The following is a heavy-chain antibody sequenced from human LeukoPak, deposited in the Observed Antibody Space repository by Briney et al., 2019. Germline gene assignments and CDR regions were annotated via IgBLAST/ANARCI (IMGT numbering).Heavy chain of an antibody. CDR3: ARPLSWTFDY. Sequence: PGGSLRLSCAASGFTFRNYWMHWVRQAPGKGLVWVSRTNIDGSTSTYADSVQGRFTISRDNAKNTLYLQMNSLRAEDTAVYYCARPLSWTFDYWGQGTLVTVSS. V-gene: IGHV3-74*01. J-gene: IGHJ4*02. D-gene: IGHD3/OR15-3a*01. CDR1: GFTFRNYW. CDR2: TNIDGSTS.